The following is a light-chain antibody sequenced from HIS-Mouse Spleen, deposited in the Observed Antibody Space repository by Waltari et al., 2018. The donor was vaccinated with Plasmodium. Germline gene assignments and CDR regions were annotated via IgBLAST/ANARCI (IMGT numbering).Light chain of an antibody. V-gene: IGKV3-15*01. CDR3: QQYNNWSFT. Sequence: EIVMKQSPATLSVSPGERATLSCRASQSVSSNLAWYQQKPGQAPRRLIYGASTRATGIPARFSGSGSGTEFTLTISSLQSEDFAVYYCQQYNNWSFTFGPGTKVDIK. J-gene: IGKJ3*01. CDR1: QSVSSN. CDR2: GAS.